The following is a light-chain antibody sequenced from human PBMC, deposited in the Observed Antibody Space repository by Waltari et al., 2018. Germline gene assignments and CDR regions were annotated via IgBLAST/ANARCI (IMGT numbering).Light chain of an antibody. V-gene: IGKV1D-13*01. J-gene: IGKJ5*01. CDR2: DAS. CDR3: QQFYNYPPT. CDR1: QAISRS. Sequence: AIQLTQSPPSLSASVGDRVTIACRASQAISRSLVWYQQKPGKAPKRLIYDASTLENGVPSRFSGSGSGTDFTLTISSLQPEDFSTYHCQQFYNYPPTFGQGTRLEIK.